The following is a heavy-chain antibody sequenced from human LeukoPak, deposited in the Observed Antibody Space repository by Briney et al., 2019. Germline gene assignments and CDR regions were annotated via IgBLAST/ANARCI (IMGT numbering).Heavy chain of an antibody. D-gene: IGHD6-19*01. CDR3: ARDMSSGWYSNFDY. CDR1: GFTFSSYA. V-gene: IGHV3-23*01. J-gene: IGHJ4*02. CDR2: ISGSGGST. Sequence: GGSLRLSCAASGFTFSSYAMSWVRQAPGKGLEWVSAISGSGGSTYYADSVKGRFTISRDNAKNSLYLQMNSLRAEDTAVYYCARDMSSGWYSNFDYWGQGTLVTVSS.